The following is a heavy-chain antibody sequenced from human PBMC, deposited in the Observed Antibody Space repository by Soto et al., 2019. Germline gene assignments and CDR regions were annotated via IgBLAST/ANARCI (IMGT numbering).Heavy chain of an antibody. D-gene: IGHD6-13*01. Sequence: QVQLVQSGAEVKKPGSSVKVSCKASGGTFSSYSINWVRQAPGQGLEWMGEIIPIFGTANYAQKFQGRVTITADESTSTAYMELSSLRAEDTAVYYCARDPHSGSSWHYYYYYYGMDVWGQGTTVTVSS. CDR2: IIPIFGTA. CDR1: GGTFSSYS. CDR3: ARDPHSGSSWHYYYYYYGMDV. V-gene: IGHV1-69*01. J-gene: IGHJ6*02.